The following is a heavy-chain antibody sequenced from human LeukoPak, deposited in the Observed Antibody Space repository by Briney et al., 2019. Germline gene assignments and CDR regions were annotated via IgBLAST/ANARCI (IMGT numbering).Heavy chain of an antibody. D-gene: IGHD6-19*01. V-gene: IGHV3-30*03. CDR2: ISYDGSNK. CDR3: ASQASGWYRRAFDY. J-gene: IGHJ4*02. CDR1: GFIFSSYG. Sequence: GGSLRLSCAASGFIFSSYGMHWVRQAPGKGLEWVAVISYDGSNKYYAASVKGRFTISRDNSKNTLYLQMNSLRVEDTAVYYCASQASGWYRRAFDYWGQGTLVTVSS.